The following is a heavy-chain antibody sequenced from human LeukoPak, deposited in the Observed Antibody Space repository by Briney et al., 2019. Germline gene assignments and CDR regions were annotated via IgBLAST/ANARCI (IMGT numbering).Heavy chain of an antibody. J-gene: IGHJ6*02. CDR1: GFTFSNYE. Sequence: GSLRLSCVASGFTFSNYEMNWVRQAPGKGLEWVSYIGSSGSTIYYADSVKGRFTISRDNAKKSLYLQMNSLRAEDTAVYYCARERGGTTATTDYYNYGMDVWGQGTTVTVSS. CDR2: IGSSGSTI. D-gene: IGHD4-11*01. CDR3: ARERGGTTATTDYYNYGMDV. V-gene: IGHV3-48*03.